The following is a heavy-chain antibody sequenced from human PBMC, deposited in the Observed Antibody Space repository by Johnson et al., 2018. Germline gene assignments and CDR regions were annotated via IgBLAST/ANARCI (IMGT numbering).Heavy chain of an antibody. CDR1: GLNFSSFV. D-gene: IGHD1-26*01. V-gene: IGHV3-23*04. CDR3: ARVGYYRPTSSFYMGA. CDR2: ISGDGGST. Sequence: EVQLVESGGGLIQPGGSLGLSCAASGLNFSSFVMAWVRHAPGTGLQWVSAISGDGGSTFYADSVEGRFSISRGNSKNILYLQMDGLSADDAATYYCARVGYYRPTSSFYMGAWGKGTAVTVSS. J-gene: IGHJ6*03.